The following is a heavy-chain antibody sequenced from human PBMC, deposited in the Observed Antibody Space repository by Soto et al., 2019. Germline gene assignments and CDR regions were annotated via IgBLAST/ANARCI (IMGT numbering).Heavy chain of an antibody. D-gene: IGHD3-10*01. CDR3: ARSGDGNWFES. CDR2: MSGYGHT. CDR1: GYTFTSYG. J-gene: IGHJ5*01. V-gene: IGHV1-18*04. Sequence: QVQLVQSGDEVKKPGASVKVSCKASGYTFTSYGIGWVRQAPGQGLEWMGWMSGYGHTNYAQKLQGRVTMTTDSSTSTVYMERRSLRSDDTAVYYCARSGDGNWFESWGQGTLVTVSS.